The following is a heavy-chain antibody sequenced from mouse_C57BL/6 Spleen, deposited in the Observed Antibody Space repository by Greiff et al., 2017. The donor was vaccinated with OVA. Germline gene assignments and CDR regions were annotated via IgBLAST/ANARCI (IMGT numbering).Heavy chain of an antibody. D-gene: IGHD4-1*01. V-gene: IGHV1-39*01. CDR2: INPTYGTT. CDR1: GYSFTDST. Sequence: EVQLQQSGPELVKPGASVKISCKASGYSFTDSTMNWVKQSNGKSLDWIGVINPTYGTTSYNQNFKGKVKLTVDQSSSTAYMQLTSLTSEDSAVYYCARGPLNWDYAMDYWGQGTSVTVSS. J-gene: IGHJ4*01. CDR3: ARGPLNWDYAMDY.